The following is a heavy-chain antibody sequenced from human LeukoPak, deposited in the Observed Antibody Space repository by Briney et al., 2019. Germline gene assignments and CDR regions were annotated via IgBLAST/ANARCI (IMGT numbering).Heavy chain of an antibody. J-gene: IGHJ4*02. CDR2: INWNGGGT. V-gene: IGHV3-20*04. D-gene: IGHD3-22*01. Sequence: GGSLRLSCAPSGFNFDDYGMSWVRHAPGKGRGWVSGINWNGGGTGYAHSVKGRFSISRENAKNSLYLQMHSLKAEDTALYYCARGPLQTIPPSEIVVYCYLFDYWGQGTLVTVSS. CDR3: ARGPLQTIPPSEIVVYCYLFDY. CDR1: GFNFDDYG.